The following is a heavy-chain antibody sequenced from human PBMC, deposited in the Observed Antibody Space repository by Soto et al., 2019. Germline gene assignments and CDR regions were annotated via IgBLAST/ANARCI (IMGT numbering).Heavy chain of an antibody. V-gene: IGHV3-7*03. D-gene: IGHD5-12*01. CDR1: GFSFTTYW. Sequence: GGSLRLSCAASGFSFTTYWMNWVRQAPGKGLEWVANIKPDGSGQYYLDSVKGRFAISRDNAKNSLYLQLNSLRADETAIYFCAREGRYTGAWDYWGQGTPVTVSS. CDR2: IKPDGSGQ. CDR3: AREGRYTGAWDY. J-gene: IGHJ4*02.